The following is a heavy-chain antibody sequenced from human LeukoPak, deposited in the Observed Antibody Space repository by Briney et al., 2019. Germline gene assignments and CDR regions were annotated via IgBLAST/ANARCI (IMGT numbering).Heavy chain of an antibody. CDR2: IYTSGST. CDR1: GGSISSGSYY. V-gene: IGHV4-61*02. J-gene: IGHJ4*02. CDR3: ARVRSSGWGKGFDY. Sequence: SETLSLTCTVSGGSISSGSYYWSWIRQPAGKGLEWIGRIYTSGSTNYNPSLKSRVTISVDTSKNQFSLKLSSVTAADTAVYYCARVRSSGWGKGFDYWGQGTLVTVSS. D-gene: IGHD6-19*01.